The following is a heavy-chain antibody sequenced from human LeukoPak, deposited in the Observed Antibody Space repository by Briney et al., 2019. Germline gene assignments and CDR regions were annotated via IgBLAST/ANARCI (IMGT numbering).Heavy chain of an antibody. CDR3: VKFLIPRCSDSGMDV. CDR1: GFTFSSYA. CDR2: ISGSTSST. Sequence: GGSLRLSCAASGFTFSSYAMGWVRQAPGKGLEWVSTISGSTSSTYYADSVKGRFTISRDNSKNTLYLQMNSLRAEDTAIYYCVKFLIPRCSDSGMDVWGQGTTVTVSS. V-gene: IGHV3-23*01. D-gene: IGHD2-15*01. J-gene: IGHJ6*02.